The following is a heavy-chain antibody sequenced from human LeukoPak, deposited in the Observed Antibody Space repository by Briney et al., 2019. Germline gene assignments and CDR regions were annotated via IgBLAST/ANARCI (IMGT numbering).Heavy chain of an antibody. J-gene: IGHJ4*02. CDR2: INAGNGNT. Sequence: ASVKVSCKASGYTFTNHAMQWVRQAPGQRLEWMGWINAGNGNTKYSQNFQGRLIITRDTSAGTVYMDLSSLRSEDTAVYYCARGFWNRGTWGPYYFDYWGQGTLVTVSS. CDR1: GYTFTNHA. V-gene: IGHV1-3*01. CDR3: ARGFWNRGTWGPYYFDY. D-gene: IGHD3-3*01.